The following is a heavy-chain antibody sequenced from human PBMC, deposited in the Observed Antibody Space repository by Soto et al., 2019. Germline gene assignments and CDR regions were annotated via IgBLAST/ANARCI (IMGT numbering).Heavy chain of an antibody. Sequence: GGSLRLSCAASGFTFSSYAMHWVRQAPGKGLEWVAVISYDGSNKYYADSVKGRFTISRDNSKNTLYLQMNSLRAEDTAVYYCARFHSSSNKFFDYWGQGTLVTVSS. V-gene: IGHV3-30-3*01. CDR3: ARFHSSSNKFFDY. D-gene: IGHD6-13*01. CDR1: GFTFSSYA. J-gene: IGHJ4*02. CDR2: ISYDGSNK.